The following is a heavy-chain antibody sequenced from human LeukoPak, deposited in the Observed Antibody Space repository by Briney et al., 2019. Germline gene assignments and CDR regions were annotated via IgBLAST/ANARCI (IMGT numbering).Heavy chain of an antibody. J-gene: IGHJ5*02. CDR2: IYYSGST. Sequence: PSQTLSLTCTVSGGSISSGDYYWSWIRQPPGKGLEWIGYIYYSGSTYYNPSLKSRVTISVDTSKNQFSLKLSSVTAADTAVYYCARGGRFLEWPPGPWGQGTLVTVSS. V-gene: IGHV4-30-4*01. CDR3: ARGGRFLEWPPGP. CDR1: GGSISSGDYY. D-gene: IGHD3-3*01.